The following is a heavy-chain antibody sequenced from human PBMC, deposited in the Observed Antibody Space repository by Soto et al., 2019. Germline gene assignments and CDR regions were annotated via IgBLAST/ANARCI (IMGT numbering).Heavy chain of an antibody. J-gene: IGHJ4*02. CDR2: ISSSSSTI. D-gene: IGHD4-4*01. CDR1: GFTFSSYS. Sequence: GGSLRLSCAASGFTFSSYSMNWVRQAPGKGLEWVSYISSSSSTIYYAGSVKGRFTISRDNAKNSLYLQMNSLRDEDTAVYYCAGPSLNDYSNYHPGVYWGQGTLVTVSS. CDR3: AGPSLNDYSNYHPGVY. V-gene: IGHV3-48*02.